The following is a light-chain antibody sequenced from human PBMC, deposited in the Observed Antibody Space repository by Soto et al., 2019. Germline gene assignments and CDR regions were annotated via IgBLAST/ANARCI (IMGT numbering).Light chain of an antibody. J-gene: IGKJ4*01. CDR1: QSVSSY. V-gene: IGKV3-20*01. Sequence: EIVFTQSPGTLSLSPGERATLSCRASQSVSSYLAWYQQKPGQAPRLLMYGASTRATGIPARCSSSGAGTACTRTISRLEPEDVTVDCCQQYGSSTFTFGGGTQVDIK. CDR3: QQYGSSTFT. CDR2: GAS.